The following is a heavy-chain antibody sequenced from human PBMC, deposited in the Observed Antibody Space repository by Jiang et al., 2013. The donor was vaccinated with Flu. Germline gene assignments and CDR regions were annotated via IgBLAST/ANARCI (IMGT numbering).Heavy chain of an antibody. CDR3: ATRPRLGYSSGWAFDY. Sequence: GAEVKKPGASVKVSCKVSGYTLTELSMHWVRQAPGKGLEWMGGFDPEGGETIYAQKFQGRVTMTEDTSTDTAYMELSSLRSEDTAVYYCATRPRLGYSSGWAFDYWGQGTLVTVSS. V-gene: IGHV1-24*01. J-gene: IGHJ4*02. CDR1: GYTLTELS. CDR2: FDPEGGET. D-gene: IGHD6-19*01.